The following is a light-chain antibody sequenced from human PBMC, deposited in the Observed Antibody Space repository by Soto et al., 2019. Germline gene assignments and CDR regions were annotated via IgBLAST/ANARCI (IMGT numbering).Light chain of an antibody. CDR1: QGISNH. V-gene: IGKV1-16*01. J-gene: IGKJ5*01. CDR3: QQYTSYPVT. CDR2: RAT. Sequence: DIQMTQSPSSLSASVGDRVTITCRASQGISNHLAWFQQKPGKAPKSLIFRATILERGAPSRFSGSGPGTDFTLTISSLQPEDSATYYCQQYTSYPVTFGQGTRLEIK.